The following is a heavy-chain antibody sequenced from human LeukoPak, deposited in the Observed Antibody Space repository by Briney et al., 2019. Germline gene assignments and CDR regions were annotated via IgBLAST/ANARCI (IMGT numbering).Heavy chain of an antibody. CDR2: ISSSSSTI. CDR1: GFTFSSYS. D-gene: IGHD3-10*01. V-gene: IGHV3-48*04. CDR3: ARTIIMGSSNPPYDAFDI. J-gene: IGHJ3*02. Sequence: PGGSLRLSRAASGFTFSSYSMNWVRQAPGKGLEWVSYISSSSSTICYADSVKGRFTISRDNAKNSLYLQMDSLRAEDTAVYYCARTIIMGSSNPPYDAFDIWGQGTMVTVSS.